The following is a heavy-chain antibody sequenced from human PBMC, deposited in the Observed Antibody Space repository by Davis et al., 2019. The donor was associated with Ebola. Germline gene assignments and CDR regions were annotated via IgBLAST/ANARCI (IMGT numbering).Heavy chain of an antibody. J-gene: IGHJ6*02. CDR3: ARARLAAAGTFYYYYGMDV. V-gene: IGHV4-34*01. CDR1: GGSFSGYY. Sequence: SQTLSLTCAVYGGSFSGYYWSWIRPPPGKGLEWIGEINHSGSTNYNPSLKSRVTISVDTSKNQFSLKLSSVTAADTAVYYCARARLAAAGTFYYYYGMDVWGQGTTVTVSS. D-gene: IGHD6-13*01. CDR2: INHSGST.